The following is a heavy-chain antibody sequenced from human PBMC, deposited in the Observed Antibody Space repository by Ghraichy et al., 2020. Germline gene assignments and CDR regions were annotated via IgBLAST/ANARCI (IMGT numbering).Heavy chain of an antibody. CDR1: GYTFTGYY. Sequence: ASVKVSCKASGYTFTGYYMHWVRQAPGQGLEWMGWINPNSGGTNYAQKFQGRVTMTRDTSISTAYMELSRLRSDDTAVYYCASGSLVGATYYWYFDLWGRGTLVTVSS. CDR3: ASGSLVGATYYWYFDL. D-gene: IGHD1-26*01. V-gene: IGHV1-2*02. J-gene: IGHJ2*01. CDR2: INPNSGGT.